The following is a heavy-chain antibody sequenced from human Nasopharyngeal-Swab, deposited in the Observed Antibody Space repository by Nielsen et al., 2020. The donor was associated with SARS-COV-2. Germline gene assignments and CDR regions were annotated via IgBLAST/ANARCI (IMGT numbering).Heavy chain of an antibody. CDR2: IYPGDSET. CDR3: GRCRDGYKNTGFDD. V-gene: IGHV5-51*01. CDR1: GDRFTNEW. Sequence: GESLKISCQVSGDRFTNEWIGWVRQMPGKGLEYMGIIYPGDSETRYSPSFQGQVTISADKSINTVYLQWGSLKASDSAIYYCGRCRDGYKNTGFDDWGQGTMVTVS. J-gene: IGHJ4*02. D-gene: IGHD5-24*01.